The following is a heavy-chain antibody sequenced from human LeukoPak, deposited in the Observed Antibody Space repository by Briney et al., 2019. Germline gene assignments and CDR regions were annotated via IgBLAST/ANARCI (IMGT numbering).Heavy chain of an antibody. CDR2: INPNSGGT. V-gene: IGHV1-2*02. J-gene: IGHJ3*02. Sequence: GASVKVSCKASGYTFTGYYMHWVRQAPGQGLEWMGWINPNSGGTNYAQKFQGRVTMTRDTSISTAYMELSRLRSDDTAVYYCASDSRGWGTEVHVFDAFDIWGQGTMVTVSS. D-gene: IGHD2-8*02. CDR1: GYTFTGYY. CDR3: ASDSRGWGTEVHVFDAFDI.